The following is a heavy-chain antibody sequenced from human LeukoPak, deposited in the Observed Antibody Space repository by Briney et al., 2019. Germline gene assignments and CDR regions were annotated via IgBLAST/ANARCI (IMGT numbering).Heavy chain of an antibody. CDR1: GFTFSSYA. CDR3: ARAAIQLWDNWFDP. V-gene: IGHV3-33*08. CDR2: IWYDGSNK. J-gene: IGHJ5*02. D-gene: IGHD5-18*01. Sequence: PGGSLRLSCAASGFTFSSYAMSWVRQAPGKGLEWVAVIWYDGSNKYYADSVKGRFTISRDNSKNTLYLQMNSLRAEDTAVYYCARAAIQLWDNWFDPWGQGTLVTVSS.